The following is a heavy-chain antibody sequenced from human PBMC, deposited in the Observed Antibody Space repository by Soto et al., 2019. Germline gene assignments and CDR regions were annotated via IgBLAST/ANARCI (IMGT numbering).Heavy chain of an antibody. Sequence: GGSLILSCAXSGFTFSSFEMNWVRQAPGKGLEWVSKIGSSGSTIWYADSVKGRFAISRDNAKNSLYLQMNSLRGEDTAVYYCARATYSSSYYFDSWGQGTLVTVSS. J-gene: IGHJ4*02. CDR1: GFTFSSFE. V-gene: IGHV3-48*03. CDR3: ARATYSSSYYFDS. CDR2: IGSSGSTI. D-gene: IGHD6-6*01.